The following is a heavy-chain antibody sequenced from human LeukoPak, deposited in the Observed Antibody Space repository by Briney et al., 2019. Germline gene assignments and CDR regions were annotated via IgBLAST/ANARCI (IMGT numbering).Heavy chain of an antibody. CDR3: ARVFDISPYYGSGRPTYYFDY. Sequence: SETLSLTCAVYGGSFSGYYWSWIRQPPGKGLERIGEINHSGSTNYNPSLKSRVTISVDTSKNQFSLKLSSVTAADTAVYYCARVFDISPYYGSGRPTYYFDYWGQGTLVTVSS. V-gene: IGHV4-34*01. CDR2: INHSGST. D-gene: IGHD3-10*01. CDR1: GGSFSGYY. J-gene: IGHJ4*02.